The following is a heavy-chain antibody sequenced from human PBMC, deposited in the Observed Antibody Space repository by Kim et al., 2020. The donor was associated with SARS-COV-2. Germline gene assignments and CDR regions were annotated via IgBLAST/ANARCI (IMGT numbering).Heavy chain of an antibody. CDR3: ARRDYYDSTYYWGY. V-gene: IGHV4-4*02. Sequence: NPSLKSRVTISIDKSKNQFSLKLSSVTAADTAVYYCARRDYYDSTYYWGYWGQGTLVTVSS. D-gene: IGHD3-22*01. J-gene: IGHJ4*02.